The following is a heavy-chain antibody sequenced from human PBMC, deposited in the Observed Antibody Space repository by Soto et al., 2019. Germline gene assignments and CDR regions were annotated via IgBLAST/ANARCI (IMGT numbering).Heavy chain of an antibody. V-gene: IGHV1-18*01. CDR3: ARSRIQLWRDWFDP. D-gene: IGHD5-18*01. J-gene: IGHJ5*02. CDR2: ISAYNGNT. Sequence: ASVKVSCKASGYTFTSYGISWVRQAPGQGLEWMGWISAYNGNTNYAQKLQGRVTMTTDTSTSTAYMELRSLRSDDTAVYYCARSRIQLWRDWFDPWGQGTLVTVSS. CDR1: GYTFTSYG.